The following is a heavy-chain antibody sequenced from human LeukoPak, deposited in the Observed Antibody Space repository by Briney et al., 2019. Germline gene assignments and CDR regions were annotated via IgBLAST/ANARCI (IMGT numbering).Heavy chain of an antibody. CDR3: ARGRIAVAGTFDY. CDR1: GGSISSGSYY. J-gene: IGHJ4*02. V-gene: IGHV4-61*02. Sequence: SQTLSLTCTVSGGSISSGSYYWSWIRQPAGKGLEWIGRIYTSGSTNYNPSLKSRVTISVDTSKNQFSLKLSSVTAADTAVYYCARGRIAVAGTFDYWGQGTLVTVPS. D-gene: IGHD6-19*01. CDR2: IYTSGST.